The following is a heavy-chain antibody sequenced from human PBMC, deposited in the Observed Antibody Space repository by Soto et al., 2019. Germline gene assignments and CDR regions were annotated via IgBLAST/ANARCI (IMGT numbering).Heavy chain of an antibody. CDR2: INPSGVST. D-gene: IGHD6-19*01. Sequence: ASVKVSCKASGYTFTSYYMHWVRQAPGQGLEWMGIINPSGVSTSYAQKFQGRVTMTRDTSTSTVYMELSSLRSEDTAVYYCARAVAVIGGMDVWGQGTTVTVSS. J-gene: IGHJ6*02. CDR3: ARAVAVIGGMDV. CDR1: GYTFTSYY. V-gene: IGHV1-46*01.